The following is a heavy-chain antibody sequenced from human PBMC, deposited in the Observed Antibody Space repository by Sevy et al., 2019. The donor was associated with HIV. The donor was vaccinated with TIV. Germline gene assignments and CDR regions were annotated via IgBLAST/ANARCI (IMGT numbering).Heavy chain of an antibody. J-gene: IGHJ4*02. V-gene: IGHV3-21*01. CDR3: AREGQQLVSY. D-gene: IGHD6-13*01. CDR1: GFTFSSYS. CDR2: ISSSSSYI. Sequence: GWSLRLSCAASGFTFSSYSMNWVRQAPGKGLEWVSSISSSSSYIYYADSVKGRFTISRDNAKNSLYLQMNSLRAEDTAVYYCAREGQQLVSYWGQGTLVTVSS.